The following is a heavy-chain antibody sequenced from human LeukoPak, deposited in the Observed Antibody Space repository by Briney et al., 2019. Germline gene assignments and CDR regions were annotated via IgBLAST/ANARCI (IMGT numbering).Heavy chain of an antibody. CDR1: GFTFDVYT. V-gene: IGHV3-43*01. CDR2: ISWDGGST. D-gene: IGHD2-15*01. J-gene: IGHJ4*02. CDR3: AKDLGDVGDY. Sequence: GGSLRLSCAASGFTFDVYTMHWVRHAPGKGLEWVSLISWDGGSTYYADSVKGRFTISRDNSKNSLYLQMNSLRTEDTALYYCAKDLGDVGDYWGQGTLVTVSS.